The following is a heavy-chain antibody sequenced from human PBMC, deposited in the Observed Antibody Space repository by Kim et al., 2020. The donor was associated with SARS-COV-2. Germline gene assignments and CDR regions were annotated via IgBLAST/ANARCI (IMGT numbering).Heavy chain of an antibody. Sequence: ASVKVSCKASGYTFTSYAMHWVRQAPGQRLEWMGWINAGNGNTKYSQKFPGRVTITRDTSASTAYMELSSLRSEDTAVYYCARDSRIFGVVVDPWGQGTLVTVSS. CDR2: INAGNGNT. V-gene: IGHV1-3*01. CDR1: GYTFTSYA. J-gene: IGHJ5*02. CDR3: ARDSRIFGVVVDP. D-gene: IGHD3-3*01.